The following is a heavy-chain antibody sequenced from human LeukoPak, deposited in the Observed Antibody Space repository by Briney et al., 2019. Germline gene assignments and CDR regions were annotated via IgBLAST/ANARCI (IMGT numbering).Heavy chain of an antibody. D-gene: IGHD6-13*01. Sequence: KPSETLSLTCTVSGASINSYYWSWIRQRPGKGLEWIGCIYDSGSTDYNPSLKSRVTISVDTSKNQFSLKLTSVTAADTAMYYCARTSSSWLWGQGTLVTVSS. CDR1: GASINSYY. V-gene: IGHV4-59*01. J-gene: IGHJ4*02. CDR2: IYDSGST. CDR3: ARTSSSWL.